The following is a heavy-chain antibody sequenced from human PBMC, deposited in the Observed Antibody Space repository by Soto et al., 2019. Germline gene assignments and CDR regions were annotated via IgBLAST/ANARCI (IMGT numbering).Heavy chain of an antibody. CDR1: GFSLSTSGGG. J-gene: IGHJ4*02. Sequence: QITLKESGPTLVKHTQTLTLTCTFSGFSLSTSGGGVGWIRQPPGEAQEWLAVIYWDDGKEYSPSLKNRLTITKDISKNHVVLTTSNMGPMDTVTYYCARKGPEDWPLDYWGQGTLVTVSS. CDR3: ARKGPEDWPLDY. CDR2: IYWDDGK. D-gene: IGHD3-9*01. V-gene: IGHV2-5*02.